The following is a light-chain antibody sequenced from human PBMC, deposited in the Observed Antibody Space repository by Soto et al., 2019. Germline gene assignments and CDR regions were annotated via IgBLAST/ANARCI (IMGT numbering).Light chain of an antibody. Sequence: EIVLTQSPATLSLSPGERATLSCRASQSISGYLAWYQQKPGLAPRLLIYDASNRTTGIPARFSGSGSGTDFTLTISSLEPEDFAVYYCQQRYNWSLTFGGGTEVEIK. V-gene: IGKV3-11*01. CDR1: QSISGY. J-gene: IGKJ4*01. CDR2: DAS. CDR3: QQRYNWSLT.